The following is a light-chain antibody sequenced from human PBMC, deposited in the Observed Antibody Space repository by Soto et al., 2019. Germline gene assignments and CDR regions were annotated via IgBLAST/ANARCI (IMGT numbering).Light chain of an antibody. Sequence: DIQMTQSPSSLSASVGDRVTITCRASESISRHLNWYQQKPGKAPKLLIYAASSLQNGVPSRFRSGGSGTDFTLTISNLQPEDFATYYCQQSYTTPSITFGQGTRLEIK. J-gene: IGKJ5*01. V-gene: IGKV1-39*01. CDR2: AAS. CDR1: ESISRH. CDR3: QQSYTTPSIT.